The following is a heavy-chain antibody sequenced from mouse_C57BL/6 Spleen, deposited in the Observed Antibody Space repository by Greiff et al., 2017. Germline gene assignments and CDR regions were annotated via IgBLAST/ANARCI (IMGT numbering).Heavy chain of an antibody. Sequence: QVQLQQPGAELVKPGASVKLSCKASGYTFTSYWMHWVKQRPGRGLEWIGRIDPNSGGTNYNEKFKSKATLTVDKPSSTAYMQRSSLTSEDSAVYYCARSIYDYDVPYYYAMDYWGQGTSVTVSS. CDR3: ARSIYDYDVPYYYAMDY. V-gene: IGHV1-72*01. CDR1: GYTFTSYW. D-gene: IGHD2-4*01. CDR2: IDPNSGGT. J-gene: IGHJ4*01.